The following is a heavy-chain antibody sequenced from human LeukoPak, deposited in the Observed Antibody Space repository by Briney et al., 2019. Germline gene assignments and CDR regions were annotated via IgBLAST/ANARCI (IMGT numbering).Heavy chain of an antibody. Sequence: SETLSLTCTVSGGFISSYYWSWIRQPPGKGLEWIGYIYYSGSTNYNPSLKSRVTISVDTSKNQFSLKLSSVTAADTAVYYCARSYSSGWSPGDDAFDIWGQGTMVTVSS. CDR2: IYYSGST. V-gene: IGHV4-59*01. D-gene: IGHD6-19*01. CDR1: GGFISSYY. CDR3: ARSYSSGWSPGDDAFDI. J-gene: IGHJ3*02.